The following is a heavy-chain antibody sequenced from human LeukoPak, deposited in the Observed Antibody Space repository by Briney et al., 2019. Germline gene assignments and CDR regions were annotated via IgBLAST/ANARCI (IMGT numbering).Heavy chain of an antibody. D-gene: IGHD1-7*01. V-gene: IGHV4-59*01. CDR2: IYYSGST. Sequence: SETLSLTYTVSGGSISSYYWSWIRQPPGKGLEWIGYIYYSGSTNYNPSLKSRVTISVDTSKSQFSLKLSSVTAADTAVYYCARDAFNWNYGAFDIWGQGTMVTVSS. CDR3: ARDAFNWNYGAFDI. CDR1: GGSISSYY. J-gene: IGHJ3*02.